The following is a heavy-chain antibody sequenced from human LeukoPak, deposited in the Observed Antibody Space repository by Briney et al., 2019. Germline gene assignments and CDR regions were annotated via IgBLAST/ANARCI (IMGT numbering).Heavy chain of an antibody. CDR3: ARWGSGYNLFDY. CDR1: GFIFEDYG. D-gene: IGHD3-3*01. CDR2: INWNGGST. J-gene: IGHJ4*02. Sequence: PGGSLRLSCAPSGFIFEDYGMHWVRQAPGKGLEWVSGINWNGGSTGYADSVKGRFTIPRDNAKNSLYLQMNSLRAEDTALYYCARWGSGYNLFDYWGQGILVTVSS. V-gene: IGHV3-20*04.